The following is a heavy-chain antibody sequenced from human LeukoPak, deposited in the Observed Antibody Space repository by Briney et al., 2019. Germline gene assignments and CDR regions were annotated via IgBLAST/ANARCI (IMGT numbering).Heavy chain of an antibody. CDR1: GYTFTSYD. Sequence: SVKVSCKASGYTFTSYDINWVRQATGQGLEWMGWMNPNSGNTGYAQKFQGRVTMTRNTSISTAYMELSSLRSEDTAVYYCARASTIFGHFDYWGRGTLVTVSS. D-gene: IGHD3-3*01. CDR3: ARASTIFGHFDY. V-gene: IGHV1-8*01. J-gene: IGHJ4*02. CDR2: MNPNSGNT.